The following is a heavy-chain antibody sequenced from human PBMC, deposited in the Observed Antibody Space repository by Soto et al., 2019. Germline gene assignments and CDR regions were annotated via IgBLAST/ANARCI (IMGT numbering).Heavy chain of an antibody. CDR2: IYYSGST. Sequence: SETLSLTCTVSGGSISSSSYYWGWIRQPPGKGLEWIGSIYYSGSTYYNPSLKSRVTISVDTSKNQFSLKLSSVTAADTAVYYCARLVMATVTNFDYWGQGTLVTVSS. CDR3: ARLVMATVTNFDY. D-gene: IGHD4-17*01. J-gene: IGHJ4*02. CDR1: GGSISSSSYY. V-gene: IGHV4-39*01.